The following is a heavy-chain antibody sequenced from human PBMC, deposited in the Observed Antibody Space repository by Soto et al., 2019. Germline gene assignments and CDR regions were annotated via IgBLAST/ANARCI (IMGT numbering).Heavy chain of an antibody. CDR3: ARHPASVGYHFDL. CDR1: GFSFSTYG. CDR2: IWFDGSKK. J-gene: IGHJ4*02. Sequence: QVQLVESGGGVVQPGRSLKLSCAASGFSFSTYGFHWVRQAPGKGPEWVAVIWFDGSKKYYADSVEGRFTISRDNSKNTLFLQTNTLRDEDTAVYYCARHPASVGYHFDLWGQGTLVTVSS. V-gene: IGHV3-33*01. D-gene: IGHD6-13*01.